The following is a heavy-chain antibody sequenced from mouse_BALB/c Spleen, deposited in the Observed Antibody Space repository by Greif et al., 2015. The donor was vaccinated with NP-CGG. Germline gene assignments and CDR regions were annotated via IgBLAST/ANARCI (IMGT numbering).Heavy chain of an antibody. CDR3: TRDRPYYAMDY. Sequence: EVQRVESGGGLVKPGGSLKLSCAASGFTFSSYTMSWVRQTPEKRLEWVATISSGGSYTYYPDSVKGRFTISRDNAKNTLYLQMSSLKSEDTAMYYCTRDRPYYAMDYWGQGTSVTVSS. V-gene: IGHV5-6-4*01. J-gene: IGHJ4*01. CDR2: ISSGGSYT. CDR1: GFTFSSYT.